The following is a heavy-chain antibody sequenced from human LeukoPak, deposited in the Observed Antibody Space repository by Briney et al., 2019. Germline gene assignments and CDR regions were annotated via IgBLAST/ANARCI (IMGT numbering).Heavy chain of an antibody. V-gene: IGHV1-8*01. Sequence: ASVKVSCKASGYTFTSYDINWVRQATGQGLEWMGWMNPNSGNTGYAQKFQGRVTMTRDTSTSTVYMELSSLRSEDTAVYYCARGSGAAAGPLDYWGQGTLVTVSS. CDR1: GYTFTSYD. CDR3: ARGSGAAAGPLDY. CDR2: MNPNSGNT. J-gene: IGHJ4*02. D-gene: IGHD6-13*01.